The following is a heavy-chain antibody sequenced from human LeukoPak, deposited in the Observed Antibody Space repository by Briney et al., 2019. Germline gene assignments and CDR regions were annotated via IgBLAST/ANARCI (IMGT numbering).Heavy chain of an antibody. Sequence: SETLSLTCAVYGGSFSGYYWSWIRQPPGKGLEWIGEINHSGSTNYNPSLKSRATISVDTSKNQFSLKLSSVTAADTAVYYCARVSYSSGWYGYFGYWGQGTLVTVSS. D-gene: IGHD6-19*01. CDR1: GGSFSGYY. V-gene: IGHV4-34*01. J-gene: IGHJ4*02. CDR3: ARVSYSSGWYGYFGY. CDR2: INHSGST.